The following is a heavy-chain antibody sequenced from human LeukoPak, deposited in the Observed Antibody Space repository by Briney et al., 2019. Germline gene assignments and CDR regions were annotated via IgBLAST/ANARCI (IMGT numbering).Heavy chain of an antibody. CDR3: ARDAKTQYYDFWSGYLNWFDP. D-gene: IGHD3-3*01. Sequence: GASVKVSCKASGYTFTSYAMNWVRQAPGQGLEWMGWINTNTGNPTYAQGFTGRFVFSLDTSVSTAYLQISSLKAEDTAVYYCARDAKTQYYDFWSGYLNWFDPWGQGTLVTVSS. V-gene: IGHV7-4-1*02. J-gene: IGHJ5*02. CDR1: GYTFTSYA. CDR2: INTNTGNP.